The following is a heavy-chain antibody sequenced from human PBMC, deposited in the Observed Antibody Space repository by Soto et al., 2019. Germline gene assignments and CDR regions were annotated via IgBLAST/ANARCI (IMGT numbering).Heavy chain of an antibody. V-gene: IGHV3-53*02. D-gene: IGHD3-10*01. CDR1: GLTVSSNY. J-gene: IGHJ3*02. CDR3: ARDRPGDEGDGVDI. Sequence: EVQLVETGGGLIQPGGSLRLSCAASGLTVSSNYMNWVRQAPGKGLEWVSVLYSGGSTHYAGSVKGRFIISRDNSKNKLYLQMNSLRVEDTAVYYCARDRPGDEGDGVDIWGHGTMVTVSS. CDR2: LYSGGST.